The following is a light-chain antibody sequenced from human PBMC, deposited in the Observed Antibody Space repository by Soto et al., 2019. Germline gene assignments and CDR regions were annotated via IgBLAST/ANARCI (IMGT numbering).Light chain of an antibody. Sequence: EIVLTQSPGTLSLSPGERATLSCRASQSVSGRYLAWYQQKPGQAPRLLIYGASNSATGIPDRFSGSGSGTDFTLTISRLEPEDFAVYYCQQYSASPRYTFGQGTKLEIK. V-gene: IGKV3-20*01. CDR3: QQYSASPRYT. J-gene: IGKJ2*01. CDR2: GAS. CDR1: QSVSGRY.